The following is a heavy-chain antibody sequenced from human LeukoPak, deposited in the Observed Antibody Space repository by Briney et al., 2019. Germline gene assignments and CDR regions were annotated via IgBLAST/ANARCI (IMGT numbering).Heavy chain of an antibody. V-gene: IGHV1-8*01. CDR2: VSPNSANT. J-gene: IGHJ4*02. CDR3: GKKLSGGGY. Sequence: GASVKVSCKASGYTFTSYDVNWVRQATGQGLEWMGWVSPNSANTAYAQKFQGRVTMTRNTSISTAYMELSSLRSEDTAVYYCGKKLSGGGYGGQGTLAPVSS. D-gene: IGHD1-26*01. CDR1: GYTFTSYD.